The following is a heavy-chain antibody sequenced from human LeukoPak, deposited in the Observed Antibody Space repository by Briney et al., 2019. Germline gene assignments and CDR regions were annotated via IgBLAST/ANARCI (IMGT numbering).Heavy chain of an antibody. D-gene: IGHD3-10*01. CDR2: IYPGDSDT. V-gene: IGHV5-51*01. CDR3: VLAGSGSYYFDY. Sequence: GESLQISCKGFGYRFTNYWIGWVRQMPGKGLEWMGIIYPGDSDTRYSPSFQGQVTISADKSINTAYLQWSSLKASGTAMYYCVLAGSGSYYFDYWGQGNLVTVSS. CDR1: GYRFTNYW. J-gene: IGHJ4*02.